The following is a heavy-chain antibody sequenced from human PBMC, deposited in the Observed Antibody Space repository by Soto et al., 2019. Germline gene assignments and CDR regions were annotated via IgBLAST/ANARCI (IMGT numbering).Heavy chain of an antibody. D-gene: IGHD2-2*02. J-gene: IGHJ4*02. Sequence: GESLKISCKGSGYSFTNYWIGWVRQMPGKGLEWMGIIYPGDSNTRYSPSFQGQVTISADKSISTAYLQWSSLKASDTAMYYCARQGYCSSTACYTVDYWGQGTLVTVSS. V-gene: IGHV5-51*01. CDR2: IYPGDSNT. CDR1: GYSFTNYW. CDR3: ARQGYCSSTACYTVDY.